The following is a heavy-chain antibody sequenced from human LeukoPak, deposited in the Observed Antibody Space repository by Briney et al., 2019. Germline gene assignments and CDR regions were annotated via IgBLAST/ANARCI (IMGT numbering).Heavy chain of an antibody. CDR2: ISYDGSNK. D-gene: IGHD4-17*01. CDR3: ARDRASGYGDPGEVLDY. V-gene: IGHV3-30*04. J-gene: IGHJ4*02. CDR1: GFTFSSYA. Sequence: GGSLRLSCAASGFTFSSYAMHWVRQAPGKGLEWVAVISYDGSNKYYADSVKGRFTISRDNSKNTLYLQMNSLRAEDTAVYYCARDRASGYGDPGEVLDYWGQGTLVTVSS.